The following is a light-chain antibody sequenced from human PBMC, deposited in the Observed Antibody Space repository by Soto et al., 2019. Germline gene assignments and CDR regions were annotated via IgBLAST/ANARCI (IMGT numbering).Light chain of an antibody. CDR2: EAS. CDR3: QQYDDLPFT. Sequence: DIQMTQSPSSLSASVGDRVTITCQASQAIGNYLTWYQQKPGKAPKLLIYEASNLETGVPSRFSGSGSGTDFPFTINSLQPEDIATYYCQQYDDLPFTFGGGTKVEIK. J-gene: IGKJ4*01. V-gene: IGKV1-33*01. CDR1: QAIGNY.